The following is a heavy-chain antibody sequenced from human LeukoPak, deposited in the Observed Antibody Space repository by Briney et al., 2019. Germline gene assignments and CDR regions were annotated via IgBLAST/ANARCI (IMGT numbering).Heavy chain of an antibody. CDR1: GGSISSYY. CDR2: IYYSGST. CDR3: ARGLTEFGGGDDAFDI. V-gene: IGHV4-59*01. D-gene: IGHD3-10*01. Sequence: KPSETLSLTCTVSGGSISSYYWSWFRQPPGKGLERIGYIYYSGSTNYNPSLHNRITISVDTSRTRVSLQLTSVTAADTAFYYCARGLTEFGGGDDAFDIWGQGQWSPSLQ. J-gene: IGHJ3*02.